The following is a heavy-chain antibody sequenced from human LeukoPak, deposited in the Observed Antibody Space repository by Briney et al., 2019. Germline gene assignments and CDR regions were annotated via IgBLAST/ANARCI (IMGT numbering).Heavy chain of an antibody. CDR2: VNPNTGGT. CDR3: ALTIAVAGQIDY. D-gene: IGHD6-19*01. CDR1: GFTFTGYY. J-gene: IGHJ4*02. V-gene: IGHV1-2*02. Sequence: ASVKLSCKASGFTFTGYYFLWVRQAPGQGLEWMGWVNPNTGGTNYAQMFQGRVTMTRDTSISTAYMELSRLTSDDTAVYYCALTIAVAGQIDYWGQGTLVTVSS.